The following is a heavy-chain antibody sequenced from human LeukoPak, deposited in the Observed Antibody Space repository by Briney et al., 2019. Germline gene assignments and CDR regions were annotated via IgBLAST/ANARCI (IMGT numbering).Heavy chain of an antibody. D-gene: IGHD3-10*01. V-gene: IGHV1-2*02. CDR3: ARDLSGSRLRDLPDY. CDR2: INPNSGGT. J-gene: IGHJ4*02. Sequence: GASVKVSCKASGYTFTGYYMHWVRQAPGQGLEWMGWINPNSGGTNYAQKSQGRVTMTRDTSISTAYMELSRLRSDDTAVYYCARDLSGSRLRDLPDYWGQGTLVTVSS. CDR1: GYTFTGYY.